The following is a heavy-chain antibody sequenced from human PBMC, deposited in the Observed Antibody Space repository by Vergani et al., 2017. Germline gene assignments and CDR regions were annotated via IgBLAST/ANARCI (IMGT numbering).Heavy chain of an antibody. Sequence: QVQLQQWGAGLLKPSETLSLTCAVYGGSFSGYYWSWIRQPPGKGLEWIGYIYYSGSTNYNPSLKSRVTISVDTSKNQFSLKLSSVTAADTAVYYCAREPYARGFDPWGQGTLVTVSS. CDR3: AREPYARGFDP. J-gene: IGHJ5*02. CDR2: IYYSGST. V-gene: IGHV4-34*11. D-gene: IGHD3-10*02. CDR1: GGSFSGYY.